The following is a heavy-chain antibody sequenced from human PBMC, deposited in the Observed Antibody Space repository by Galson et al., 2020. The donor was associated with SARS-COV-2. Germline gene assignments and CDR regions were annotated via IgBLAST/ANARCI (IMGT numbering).Heavy chain of an antibody. Sequence: ASVKVSCKASGYTFTGYYMHWVRQAPGQGLEWMGWINPNSGGTNYAQKFQGRVTMTRDTSISTAYMELSRLRSDDTAVYYCARDNALWLQLGVDYWGQGTLVTVSS. CDR2: INPNSGGT. D-gene: IGHD5-12*01. V-gene: IGHV1-2*02. J-gene: IGHJ4*02. CDR3: ARDNALWLQLGVDY. CDR1: GYTFTGYY.